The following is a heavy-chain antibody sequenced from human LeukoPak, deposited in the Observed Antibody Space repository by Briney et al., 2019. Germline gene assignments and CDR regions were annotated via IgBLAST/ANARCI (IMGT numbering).Heavy chain of an antibody. V-gene: IGHV4-61*02. CDR1: GGSISSGSYY. D-gene: IGHD6-13*01. CDR2: IYTSGST. J-gene: IGHJ4*02. Sequence: SETLSLTCTVSGGSISSGSYYWSWIRQPAGKGLEWIGRIYTSGSTNYNPSLKSRVTISVDTSKNQFSLKLSSVTAADTAVYYCARGVIAAAAYDDYWGQGTLVTVSS. CDR3: ARGVIAAAAYDDY.